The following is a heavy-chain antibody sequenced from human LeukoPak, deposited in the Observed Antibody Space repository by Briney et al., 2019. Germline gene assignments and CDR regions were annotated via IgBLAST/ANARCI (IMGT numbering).Heavy chain of an antibody. Sequence: SETLSFTCAVYGGSFSGYYWSWIRQPPGKGLEWIGEINHSGSTNYNPSLKSRVTISVDTSKNQFSLKLSSVTAADTAVYYCARVSLRGLDYWGQGTLVTVSS. CDR2: INHSGST. J-gene: IGHJ4*02. V-gene: IGHV4-34*01. CDR3: ARVSLRGLDY. CDR1: GGSFSGYY. D-gene: IGHD1-26*01.